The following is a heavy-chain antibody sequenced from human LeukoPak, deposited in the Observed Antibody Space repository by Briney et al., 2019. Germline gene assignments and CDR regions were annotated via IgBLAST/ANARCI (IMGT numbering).Heavy chain of an antibody. D-gene: IGHD5-24*01. CDR3: ARVGMEMAAVGY. J-gene: IGHJ4*02. CDR2: ISSSGSTI. Sequence: GGSLRLSCAASGFTFSSYEMNWVRQAPGKGLVWVSYISSSGSTIYYADSVKGRFTISRDNAKNSLYLQMNSLRAEDTAVYYCARVGMEMAAVGYWGQGTLVTVSS. V-gene: IGHV3-48*03. CDR1: GFTFSSYE.